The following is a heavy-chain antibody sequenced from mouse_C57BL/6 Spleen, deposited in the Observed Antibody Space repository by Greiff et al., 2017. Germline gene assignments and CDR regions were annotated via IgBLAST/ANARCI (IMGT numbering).Heavy chain of an antibody. V-gene: IGHV3-6*01. J-gene: IGHJ3*01. D-gene: IGHD4-1*01. CDR2: ISYDGSN. Sequence: VQLQQSGPGLVKPSQSLSLTCSVTGYSITSGYYWNWIRQFPGNKLEWMGYISYDGSNNYNPSLKNRISITRDTSKNQFFLKLNSVTTEDTATYYCARDRANWDVSWFAYWGQGTLVTVSA. CDR1: GYSITSGYY. CDR3: ARDRANWDVSWFAY.